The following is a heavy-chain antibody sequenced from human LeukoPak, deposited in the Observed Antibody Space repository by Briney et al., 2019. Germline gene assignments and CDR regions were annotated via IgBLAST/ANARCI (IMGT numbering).Heavy chain of an antibody. J-gene: IGHJ3*02. CDR1: GFTFSSYS. V-gene: IGHV3-48*01. D-gene: IGHD1-26*01. CDR3: ARSVGSYFAFDI. CDR2: ISISSSTI. Sequence: GGSLRLSCAAPGFTFSSYSMNWVRQAPGKGLEWVSYISISSSTIYYADSVKGRFTISRDNAKNSLFLQMNSLRAEDTAVYYCARSVGSYFAFDIWGQGTMVTVSS.